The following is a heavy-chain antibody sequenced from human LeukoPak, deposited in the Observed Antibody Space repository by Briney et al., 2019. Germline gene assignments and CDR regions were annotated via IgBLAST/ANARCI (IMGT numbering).Heavy chain of an antibody. V-gene: IGHV3-23*01. CDR1: GFTFSSFA. CDR2: ISGSGGST. D-gene: IGHD3-22*01. J-gene: IGHJ4*02. CDR3: ARGQNYYDSSGYLY. Sequence: GGSLRLSCAASGFTFSSFALHWVRQSPERGLECVSTISGSGGSTYYADSVKGRFTISRDNSKNTLYLQMNSLRAEDTAVYYCARGQNYYDSSGYLYWGQGTLVTVSS.